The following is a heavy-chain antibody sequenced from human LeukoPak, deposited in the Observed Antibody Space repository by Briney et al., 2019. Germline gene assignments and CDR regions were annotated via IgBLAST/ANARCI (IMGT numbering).Heavy chain of an antibody. CDR2: IYHSGST. Sequence: SETLSLTCAVSGGSISSSNWWSWVRQPPGKGLEWIGEIYHSGSTNYNPSLKSRVTISVDKSKNQFSLKLSSVTAADTAVYYCAATNTAMVTYYFDYWGQGTLVTVSS. V-gene: IGHV4-4*02. CDR1: GGSISSSNW. J-gene: IGHJ4*02. D-gene: IGHD5-18*01. CDR3: AATNTAMVTYYFDY.